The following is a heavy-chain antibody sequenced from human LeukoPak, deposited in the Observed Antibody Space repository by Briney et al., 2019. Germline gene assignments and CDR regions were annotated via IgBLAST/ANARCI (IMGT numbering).Heavy chain of an antibody. D-gene: IGHD4-17*01. CDR3: ARSPLIRESYGDKIVKFDY. CDR2: ISGRADSA. V-gene: IGHV3-23*01. Sequence: PGGSLRLSCAASGFVFSNYAMRWVRQAPGRGLEWVSTISGRADSAYSADSVRGRFTIHRDSYKNTLSLQMDSLRAEDTAVYYCARSPLIRESYGDKIVKFDYWGQGTLVTVSS. CDR1: GFVFSNYA. J-gene: IGHJ4*02.